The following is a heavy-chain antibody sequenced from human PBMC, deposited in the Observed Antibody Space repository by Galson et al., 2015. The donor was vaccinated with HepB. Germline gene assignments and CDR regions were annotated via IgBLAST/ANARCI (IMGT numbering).Heavy chain of an antibody. J-gene: IGHJ4*02. V-gene: IGHV3-33*01. CDR2: IWSDGTKQ. Sequence: SLRLSCAASGLIFSRHGMHWVRQAPGKGLEWVALIWSDGTKQLSGDSAKGRFTIFRDNSKNTLSLQMNNLRADGPAVYYYAREAAIAAPAAFDNWGQGALVTVSS. CDR1: GLIFSRHG. CDR3: AREAAIAAPAAFDN. D-gene: IGHD2-2*01.